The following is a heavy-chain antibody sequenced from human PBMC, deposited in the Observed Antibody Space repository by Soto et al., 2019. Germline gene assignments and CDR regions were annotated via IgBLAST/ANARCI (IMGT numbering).Heavy chain of an antibody. CDR2: ISTYNSRT. J-gene: IGHJ6*02. CDR1: GYTFTSHG. CDR3: ARARYCASPSCYKHYYYGMDT. Sequence: QDQLVQSGAEVKKPGASVKISCEASGYTFTSHGISWVRQAPRQGLEWLGWISTYNSRTHYAQKVQGRVTMTTDTSTSTAYLDMRSLTFDDTAVYYCARARYCASPSCYKHYYYGMDTWGQGTTVTVSS. V-gene: IGHV1-18*04. D-gene: IGHD2-2*02.